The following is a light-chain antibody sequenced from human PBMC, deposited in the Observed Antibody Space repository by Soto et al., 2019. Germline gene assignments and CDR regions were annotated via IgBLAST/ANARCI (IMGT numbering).Light chain of an antibody. CDR2: SNN. CDR1: SSNIGSNA. J-gene: IGLJ2*01. V-gene: IGLV1-44*01. Sequence: QSVLTQPPSASGTPGQRVTISCSGGSSNIGSNAVNWYQQLPGTAPKLLIYSNNQRPSGVPDRFSGSKSGTSASLAISGLQSEDEADYYCAACDDSLNGVVFGGGTKLTVL. CDR3: AACDDSLNGVV.